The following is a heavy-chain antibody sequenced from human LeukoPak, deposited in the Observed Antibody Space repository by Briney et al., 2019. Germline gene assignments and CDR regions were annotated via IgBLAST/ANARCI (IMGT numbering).Heavy chain of an antibody. D-gene: IGHD3-3*01. CDR2: IYYSGST. CDR1: GGSISSGGYY. V-gene: IGHV4-31*03. Sequence: SETLSLTCTVSGGSISSGGYYWSWIRQHPGKGLEWIGYIYYSGSTYYNPSLKSRVTISVDTSKNQFSLKLSSVAAADTAVYYCARGEGEYDFWSGYYNWFDPWGQGTLVTVSS. J-gene: IGHJ5*02. CDR3: ARGEGEYDFWSGYYNWFDP.